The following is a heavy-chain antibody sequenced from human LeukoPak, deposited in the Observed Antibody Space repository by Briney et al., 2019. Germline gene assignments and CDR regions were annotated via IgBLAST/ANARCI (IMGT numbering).Heavy chain of an antibody. CDR1: GGSFSGHY. CDR2: INHGGIT. J-gene: IGHJ5*02. Sequence: SETLSLTCAVYGGSFSGHYWSWIRQPAGKGLEWIGEINHGGITSYNPSLKSRVTISVDTSKSQFSLKLNSVTAADTAVYYCARHERDNFRSALRGFDPWGQGTLVTVSS. V-gene: IGHV4-34*01. D-gene: IGHD3-3*01. CDR3: ARHERDNFRSALRGFDP.